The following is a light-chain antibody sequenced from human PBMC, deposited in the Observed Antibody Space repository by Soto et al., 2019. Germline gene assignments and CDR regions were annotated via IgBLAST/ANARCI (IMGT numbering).Light chain of an antibody. CDR2: GAS. Sequence: DIQMTQSPSSVSASVGDRVTITCRASQTISSWLAWYQQRPGKAPKVLIYGASNLQGGVPSRFGGSGSGTDFTLTISSLQPEDFATYYCQQANSLPTFGQGTRLEIK. CDR1: QTISSW. V-gene: IGKV1D-12*01. J-gene: IGKJ5*01. CDR3: QQANSLPT.